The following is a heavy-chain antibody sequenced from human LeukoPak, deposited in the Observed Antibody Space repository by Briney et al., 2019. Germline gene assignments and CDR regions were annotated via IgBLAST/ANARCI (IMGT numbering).Heavy chain of an antibody. Sequence: ASVKVSCKASGYTFTSYDINWVRQATGQGLEWMGWMNPNSGNTGYAQKFQGRVTMTRNTSISTAYMELSSLRSEDTAVYYCARVGGIVVVPAASRGYYMDVWGKGTTVTASS. V-gene: IGHV1-8*01. J-gene: IGHJ6*03. CDR3: ARVGGIVVVPAASRGYYMDV. CDR1: GYTFTSYD. D-gene: IGHD2-2*01. CDR2: MNPNSGNT.